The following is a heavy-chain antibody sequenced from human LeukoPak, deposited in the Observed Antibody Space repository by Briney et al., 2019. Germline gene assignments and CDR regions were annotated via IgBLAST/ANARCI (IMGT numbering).Heavy chain of an antibody. V-gene: IGHV4-38-2*01. Sequence: PSETLSLTCGVSGYSISRGYYWAWIRQPPGKGLEWIGTIYHTGSTYYNPSLESRVTISVDTSKNEFSLNLNSVTAADRAVYYCARAGWIITSGIDYWGQGALVTVSS. CDR1: GYSISRGYY. J-gene: IGHJ4*02. CDR3: ARAGWIITSGIDY. D-gene: IGHD3-10*01. CDR2: IYHTGST.